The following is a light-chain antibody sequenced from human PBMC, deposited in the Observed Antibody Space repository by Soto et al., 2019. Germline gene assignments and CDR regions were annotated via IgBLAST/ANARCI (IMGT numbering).Light chain of an antibody. V-gene: IGKV1-39*01. CDR1: QNINNY. CDR2: AAS. CDR3: QQTFNTPRT. Sequence: DIQMTQSPSSLSASVGDRVTITCRASQNINNYLNWYQQQPGEAPKLLIYAASILQSGVPSRFSGSGSGTDFTLTISSLQPGDFATYFCQQTFNTPRTFGQGTELEIK. J-gene: IGKJ2*01.